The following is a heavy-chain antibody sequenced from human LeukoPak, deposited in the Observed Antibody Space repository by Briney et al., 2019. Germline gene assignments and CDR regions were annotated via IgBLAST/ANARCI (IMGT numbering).Heavy chain of an antibody. CDR2: IIPIFGTA. CDR3: ARKIFDSSGYYYFDY. J-gene: IGHJ4*02. V-gene: IGHV1-69*05. D-gene: IGHD3-22*01. CDR1: GGTFSSYA. Sequence: SVKVSCKASGGTFSSYAISWVRQAPGQGLEWMGGIIPIFGTANYAQKFQGRVTITTDESTSTAYMELSSLRSEDTAVYYCARKIFDSSGYYYFDYWGQGTLVSVSS.